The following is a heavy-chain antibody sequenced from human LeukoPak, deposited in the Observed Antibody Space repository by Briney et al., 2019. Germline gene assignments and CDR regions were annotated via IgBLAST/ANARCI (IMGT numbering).Heavy chain of an antibody. CDR3: ARSYYDFAFDY. CDR2: ISSGGSTI. J-gene: IGHJ4*02. D-gene: IGHD3-3*01. CDR1: GFTFSSYW. V-gene: IGHV3-48*04. Sequence: GGSLRLSCAASGFTFSSYWMSWVRQAPGKGLEWVSYISSGGSTIYYADSVKGRFTISRDNTKNSLYLQMNSLRAEDTAVYYCARSYYDFAFDYWGQGTLVTVSS.